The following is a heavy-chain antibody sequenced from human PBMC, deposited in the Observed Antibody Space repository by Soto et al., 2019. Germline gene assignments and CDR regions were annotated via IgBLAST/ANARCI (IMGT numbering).Heavy chain of an antibody. CDR3: ARQSSILGVAGDFPQGNGFDI. CDR2: IYHSGST. V-gene: IGHV4-30-2*01. CDR1: GGSISSGGYS. J-gene: IGHJ3*02. D-gene: IGHD2-15*01. Sequence: PSETLSLTCAVSGGSISSGGYSWSLILQPPWKGLEWIGYIYHSGSTYYNPSLKSRVTISVDRSKNQFSLKMSSVTAADTAVYYCARQSSILGVAGDFPQGNGFDIWGQGTMVTVSS.